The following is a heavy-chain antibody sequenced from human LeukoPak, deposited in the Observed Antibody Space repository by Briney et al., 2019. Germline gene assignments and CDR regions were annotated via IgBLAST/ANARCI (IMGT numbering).Heavy chain of an antibody. V-gene: IGHV1-2*02. D-gene: IGHD2-15*01. CDR2: INPNNGVT. J-gene: IGHJ4*02. CDR3: AKEGDCSGGTCFDH. CDR1: GYTFTGYY. Sequence: SVTVSCKASGYTFTGYYMHWVRQAPGQGLEWMGWINPNNGVTNYAQNFQGRVTMTRDKSISTAYMELSRLRADDTALYYCAKEGDCSGGTCFDHWGQGTLVTVSS.